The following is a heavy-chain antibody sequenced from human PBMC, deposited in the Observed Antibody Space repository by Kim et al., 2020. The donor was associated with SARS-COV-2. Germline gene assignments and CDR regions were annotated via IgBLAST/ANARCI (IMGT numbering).Heavy chain of an antibody. V-gene: IGHV4-59*11. Sequence: SETLSLTCSVSGASIRSHYWSWIRQSPGKGLEWIGYVYYDGTSNYNPSLKSRVTMEVDTSESQCSLTLTSVTAADTAMYYCARAPVETFFDNWGQGILVTVSS. CDR1: GASIRSHY. CDR3: ARAPVETFFDN. CDR2: VYYDGTS. J-gene: IGHJ4*02. D-gene: IGHD1-1*01.